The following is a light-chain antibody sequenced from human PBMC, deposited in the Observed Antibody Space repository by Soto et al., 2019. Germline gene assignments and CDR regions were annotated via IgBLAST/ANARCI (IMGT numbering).Light chain of an antibody. CDR2: AAS. V-gene: IGKV1-39*01. CDR3: QQCHSAPWT. CDR1: QSIHSY. J-gene: IGKJ1*01. Sequence: DIQMTQSPSSLSASVGDRVTITCRASQSIHSYVNWYQQKPGKAPKLLIYAASSLRSGVPSRFSGGGSGTYFTLTIPSLQPEDFVNYYCQQCHSAPWTFGQGTTVEI.